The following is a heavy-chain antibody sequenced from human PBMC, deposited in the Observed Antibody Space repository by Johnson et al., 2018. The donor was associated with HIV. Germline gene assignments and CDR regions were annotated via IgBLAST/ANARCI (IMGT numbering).Heavy chain of an antibody. D-gene: IGHD6-19*01. CDR3: ARLSVAGDAFDI. CDR1: GFTVSSNY. Sequence: VQLVESGGGVVQPGGSLRLSCAASGFTVSSNYMSWVRQAPGKGLEWVSIIYSGGSTYYADSVKGRFTISRDNSKNTLYLQMNSLRAEDTAVYYCARLSVAGDAFDIWGQGTMVTVSS. J-gene: IGHJ3*02. V-gene: IGHV3-66*04. CDR2: IYSGGST.